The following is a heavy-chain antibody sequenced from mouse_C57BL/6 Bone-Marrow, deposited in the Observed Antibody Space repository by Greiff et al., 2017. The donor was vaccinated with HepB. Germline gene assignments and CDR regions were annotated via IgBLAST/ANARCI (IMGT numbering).Heavy chain of an antibody. V-gene: IGHV2-2*01. D-gene: IGHD2-1*01. CDR1: GFSLTSYG. CDR3: ARINYGNPAWFAY. Sequence: VKLMESGPGLVQPSQSLSITCTVSGFSLTSYGVHWVRQSPGKGLEWLGVIWSGGSTDYNAAFISRLSISKDNSKSQVFFKMNSLQADDTAIYYCARINYGNPAWFAYWGQGTLVTVSA. J-gene: IGHJ3*01. CDR2: IWSGGST.